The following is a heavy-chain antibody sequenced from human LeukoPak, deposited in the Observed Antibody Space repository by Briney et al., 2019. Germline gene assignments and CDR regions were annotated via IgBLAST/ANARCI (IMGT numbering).Heavy chain of an antibody. J-gene: IGHJ6*03. CDR2: IIPIFGTA. CDR1: GGTFSSYA. V-gene: IGHV1-69*05. CDR3: ASRVPCSGGSCYSDYYYYYMDV. D-gene: IGHD2-15*01. Sequence: GASVKVSCTASGGTFSSYAISWVRQAPGQGLEWMGGIIPIFGTANYAQKFQGRVTITTDESTSTAYMELSSLRSEDTAVYYCASRVPCSGGSCYSDYYYYYMDVWGKGTTVTVSS.